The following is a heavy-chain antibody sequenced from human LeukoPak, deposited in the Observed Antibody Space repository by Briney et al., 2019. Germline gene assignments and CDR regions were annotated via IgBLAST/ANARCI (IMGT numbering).Heavy chain of an antibody. CDR1: GGSFSGYY. Sequence: SETLSLTCAVYGGSFSGYYWSWIRQPPGKGLEWIGSIYYSGSTYYNPSLKSRVTISVDTSKNQFSLKLSSVTAADTAVYYCARDYVYDSSGYYQDYWGQGTLVTVSS. CDR3: ARDYVYDSSGYYQDY. J-gene: IGHJ4*02. V-gene: IGHV4-34*01. D-gene: IGHD3-22*01. CDR2: IYYSGST.